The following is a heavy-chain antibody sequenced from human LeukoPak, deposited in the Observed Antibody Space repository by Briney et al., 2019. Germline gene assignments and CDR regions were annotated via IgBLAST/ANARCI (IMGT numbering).Heavy chain of an antibody. D-gene: IGHD6-19*01. Sequence: PSETLSLTCTVSGGSISSGDYYWSWIRQPPGTGLEWIGYIYYSGSTYYNPSLKSRVTISVDTSKNQFSLKLSSVTAADTAVYYCARAAVAAIYWYFDLWGRGTLVTVSS. CDR2: IYYSGST. CDR3: ARAAVAAIYWYFDL. CDR1: GGSISSGDYY. J-gene: IGHJ2*01. V-gene: IGHV4-30-4*01.